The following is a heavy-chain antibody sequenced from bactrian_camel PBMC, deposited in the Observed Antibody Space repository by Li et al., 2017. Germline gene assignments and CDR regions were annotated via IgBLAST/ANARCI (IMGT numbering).Heavy chain of an antibody. CDR1: GHSDSSYF. V-gene: IGHV3S55*01. Sequence: QLVESGGGSVQAGGTLRLGCAASGHSDSSYFMAWFRQAPGKEREGVAYLAINGGTDYTYAVAGRFTISKDNAKDTLYLQMDSLKPEDSATYYCAADQYAFNLGNAYRYWGQGTQVTVS. CDR3: AADQYAFNLGNAYRY. CDR2: LAINGGT. J-gene: IGHJ4*01. D-gene: IGHD1*01.